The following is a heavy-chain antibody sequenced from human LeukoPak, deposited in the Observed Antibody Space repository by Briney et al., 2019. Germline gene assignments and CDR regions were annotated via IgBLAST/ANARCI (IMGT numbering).Heavy chain of an antibody. J-gene: IGHJ4*02. CDR2: INHSGST. CDR3: ARSITGTSFDY. D-gene: IGHD1-7*01. CDR1: GGSFSGYY. Sequence: PSETLSLTCAVYGGSFSGYYWSWIRQPPGKGLEWIGEINHSGSTNYNPSLKSRVTISVDTSKNQFSLKLSSVTAADTAVYYCARSITGTSFDYWGQGTLVTVSS. V-gene: IGHV4-34*01.